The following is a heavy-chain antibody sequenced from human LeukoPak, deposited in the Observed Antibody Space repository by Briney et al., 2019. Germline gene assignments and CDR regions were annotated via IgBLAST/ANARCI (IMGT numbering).Heavy chain of an antibody. V-gene: IGHV1-18*01. D-gene: IGHD4-17*01. J-gene: IGHJ4*02. CDR3: ARDYVGHDYGDHGESDY. CDR2: ISAYNGNT. CDR1: GGTFSSYG. Sequence: ASVKVSCKASGGTFSSYGISWVRQAPGQGLEWMGWISAYNGNTNYAQKLQGRVTMTTDTSTSTAYMELRSLRSDDTAVYYCARDYVGHDYGDHGESDYWGQGTLVTVSS.